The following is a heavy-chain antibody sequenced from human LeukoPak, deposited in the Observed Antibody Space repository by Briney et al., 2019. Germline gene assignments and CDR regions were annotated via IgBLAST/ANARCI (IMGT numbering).Heavy chain of an antibody. CDR3: ARVVRSDSFDYDYYYAMDV. D-gene: IGHD2-8*01. Sequence: VASVKVSCKASGFTFTRYSITWVRQAPGKGHEWMGWISDYNGNTNYAQKYQGRVTMTTDTSTRTAYMELRSLRSDDTAVYYCARVVRSDSFDYDYYYAMDVWGQGTTVTVSS. CDR2: ISDYNGNT. CDR1: GFTFTRYS. V-gene: IGHV1-18*01. J-gene: IGHJ6*02.